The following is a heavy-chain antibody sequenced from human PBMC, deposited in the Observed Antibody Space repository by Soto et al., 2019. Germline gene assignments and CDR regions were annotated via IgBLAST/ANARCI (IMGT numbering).Heavy chain of an antibody. J-gene: IGHJ6*02. CDR3: ARGRVRQQLALTRGYYYYGMDV. CDR1: GYTFTSYG. CDR2: ISAYNGNT. V-gene: IGHV1-18*01. Sequence: RASVKVSCKASGYTFTSYGISWVRQAPGQGLEWMGWISAYNGNTNYAQKLQGRVTMTTDTSTSTAYMELRSLRSDDTAVYYCARGRVRQQLALTRGYYYYGMDVWGQGTTVTVSS. D-gene: IGHD6-13*01.